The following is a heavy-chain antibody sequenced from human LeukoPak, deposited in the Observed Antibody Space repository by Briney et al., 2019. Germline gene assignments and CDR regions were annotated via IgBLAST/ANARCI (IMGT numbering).Heavy chain of an antibody. CDR3: ARDGPSNYYGSGSYLY. V-gene: IGHV4-30-4*08. J-gene: IGHJ4*02. CDR1: GGSISSGDYY. Sequence: KSSETLSLTCTVSGGSISSGDYYWSWIRQPPGKGLEWIGYIYYSGSTYYNPSLKSRVTISVDTSKNQFSLKLSSVTAADTAVYYCARDGPSNYYGSGSYLYWGQGILVTVSS. CDR2: IYYSGST. D-gene: IGHD3-10*01.